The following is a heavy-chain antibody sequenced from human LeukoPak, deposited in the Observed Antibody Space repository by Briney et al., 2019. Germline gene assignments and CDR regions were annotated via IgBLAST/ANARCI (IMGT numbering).Heavy chain of an antibody. CDR1: GGTFSIYA. CDR2: IIPIFGTA. J-gene: IGHJ6*02. CDR3: AKDPGLGGMDV. Sequence: SVKVSCTASGGTFSIYAISWVRQAPGQGLEWMGGIIPIFGTANYAQKFQGRVTITADESTSTAYMELSSLRSEDTAVYYCAKDPGLGGMDVWGQGTTVTVSS. V-gene: IGHV1-69*13.